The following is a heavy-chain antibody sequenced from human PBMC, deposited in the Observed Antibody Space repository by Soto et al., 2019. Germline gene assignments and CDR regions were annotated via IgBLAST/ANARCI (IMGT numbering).Heavy chain of an antibody. CDR3: ARFTMIVVTGYYYYGMDV. V-gene: IGHV3-21*01. Sequence: EVQLVESGGGLVKPGGCLRLSCAASGFTFSRYSMNGVRQAPGKGLEWVSSISSSSSYIYYADSVNGRFTISRDNAKNSMYLQMNGLRAEDTAVYYCARFTMIVVTGYYYYGMDVWGQGTTVTASS. J-gene: IGHJ6*02. CDR2: ISSSSSYI. D-gene: IGHD3-22*01. CDR1: GFTFSRYS.